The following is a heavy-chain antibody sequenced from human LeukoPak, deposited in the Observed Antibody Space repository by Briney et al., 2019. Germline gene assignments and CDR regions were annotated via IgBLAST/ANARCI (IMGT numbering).Heavy chain of an antibody. CDR2: IIPIFGTA. CDR1: GGTFSSYA. Sequence: ASVKVSCKASGGTFSSYAISWVRQAPGQGLEWMGGIIPIFGTANYAQKFQGRVTITADESTSTAYMELSSLRSEDMAVYYCARGSRITMVRGVITPNLDAFDIWGQGTMVTVSS. D-gene: IGHD3-10*01. J-gene: IGHJ3*02. V-gene: IGHV1-69*13. CDR3: ARGSRITMVRGVITPNLDAFDI.